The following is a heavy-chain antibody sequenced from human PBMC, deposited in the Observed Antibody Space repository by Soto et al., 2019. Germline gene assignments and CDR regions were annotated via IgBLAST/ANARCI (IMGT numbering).Heavy chain of an antibody. D-gene: IGHD3-16*02. Sequence: QVQLVESGGGVVQPGRSLRLSCAASGFSFSNYAMHWVRQAPGKGLEWVAVISYDGSNKYYADSAKSRFTISRDNSKNTLYLQMNNLRTEYTAVYYCATVRGYRQDFDAFDIWGQGKMVTVSS. V-gene: IGHV3-30-3*01. CDR3: ATVRGYRQDFDAFDI. J-gene: IGHJ3*02. CDR1: GFSFSNYA. CDR2: ISYDGSNK.